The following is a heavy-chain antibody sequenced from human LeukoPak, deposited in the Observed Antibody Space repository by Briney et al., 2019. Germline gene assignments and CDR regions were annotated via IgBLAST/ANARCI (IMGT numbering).Heavy chain of an antibody. CDR2: IYHSGST. J-gene: IGHJ4*02. CDR3: ARDRGRYYYDSSYIRA. CDR1: GGSISSGGYS. D-gene: IGHD3-22*01. V-gene: IGHV4-30-2*01. Sequence: PSQTLSLTCAVSGGSISSGGYSWSWIRQPPGKGLEWIGYIYHSGSTYYNPSLKSRVTISVDTSKNQFSLKLSSVTAADTAVYYCARDRGRYYYDSSYIRAWGQGTLVTVSS.